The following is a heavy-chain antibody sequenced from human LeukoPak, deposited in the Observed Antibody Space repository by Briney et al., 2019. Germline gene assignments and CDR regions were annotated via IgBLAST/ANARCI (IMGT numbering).Heavy chain of an antibody. J-gene: IGHJ4*02. Sequence: SVTVSCKASGGTFSSYAISWVRQAPGQGLEWMGGIIPIFGTANYAQKFQGRVTITTDGSTSTAYMELSSLRSEDTAVYYCATDTAIGRFDYWGQGTLVTVSS. V-gene: IGHV1-69*05. D-gene: IGHD5-18*01. CDR2: IIPIFGTA. CDR3: ATDTAIGRFDY. CDR1: GGTFSSYA.